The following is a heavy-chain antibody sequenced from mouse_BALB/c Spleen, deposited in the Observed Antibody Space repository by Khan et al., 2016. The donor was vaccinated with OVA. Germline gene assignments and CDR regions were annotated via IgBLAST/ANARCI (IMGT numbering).Heavy chain of an antibody. CDR2: INTYTGEP. CDR1: GYTFTNYG. CDR3: ARSASYWFFDV. D-gene: IGHD6-1*01. Sequence: QIQLVQSGPELKKPGETVKISCKASGYTFTNYGMNWVKQAPGKGLKWLGWINTYTGEPTYADDFKGRFAFSLETSVNTAYLQINNLKNDDTATYFCARSASYWFFDVLGAGTTVTVFS. J-gene: IGHJ1*01. V-gene: IGHV9-3-1*01.